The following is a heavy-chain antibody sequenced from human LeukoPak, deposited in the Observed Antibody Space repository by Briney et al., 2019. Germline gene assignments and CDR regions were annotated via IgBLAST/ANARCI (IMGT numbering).Heavy chain of an antibody. Sequence: PGRSLRLSCAASGFTLSSYAMHWVRQAPGKGLEWVAVISYDGSNKYYADSVKARFTISRDNSKNTLYLQMNSLSADDTAVYYCARDKLRGSAGNYYYMDVWGKGTTVTVSS. V-gene: IGHV3-30*04. D-gene: IGHD1-26*01. CDR2: ISYDGSNK. J-gene: IGHJ6*03. CDR1: GFTLSSYA. CDR3: ARDKLRGSAGNYYYMDV.